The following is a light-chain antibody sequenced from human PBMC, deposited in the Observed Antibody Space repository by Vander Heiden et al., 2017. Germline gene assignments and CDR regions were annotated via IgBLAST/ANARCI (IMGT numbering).Light chain of an antibody. J-gene: IGKJ1*01. Sequence: DIKMTQPPSTLSASVGDRVTITCRASQSISSWLAWYQQKPGKAPKLLIYKASSLESGVTSRFSGSGSGTEFTLTISSLQPDDFATYYCQQYNTYPWTFGQGTKVEIK. V-gene: IGKV1-5*03. CDR3: QQYNTYPWT. CDR2: KAS. CDR1: QSISSW.